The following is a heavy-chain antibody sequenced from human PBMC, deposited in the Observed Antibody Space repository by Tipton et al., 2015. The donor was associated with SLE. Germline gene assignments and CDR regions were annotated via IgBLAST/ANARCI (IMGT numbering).Heavy chain of an antibody. Sequence: TLSLTCTVSGGSLSSHYWSWIRQPPGKGLEWIGYIYYSGSTNYNPSLKSRVTISVATSKHQFSLKLSSVTAADTAVYYCARGNNDSSGYYGWFDPWGQGTLVTVSS. CDR3: ARGNNDSSGYYGWFDP. CDR1: GGSLSSHY. D-gene: IGHD3-22*01. J-gene: IGHJ5*02. V-gene: IGHV4-59*11. CDR2: IYYSGST.